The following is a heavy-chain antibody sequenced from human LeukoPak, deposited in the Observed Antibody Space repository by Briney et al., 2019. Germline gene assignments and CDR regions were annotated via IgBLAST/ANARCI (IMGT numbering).Heavy chain of an antibody. CDR1: GFTFSGSW. D-gene: IGHD3-22*01. CDR2: ITPDGSVQ. Sequence: GGSLSLSCAASGFTFSGSWMSWVRQAPGKGLEWVANITPDGSVQYYVDSVKGRFTISRDNAKNSLYLQMNSLRAEDTAVYYCATSREAWDSSGYHFDYWGQGTLVTVSS. J-gene: IGHJ4*02. CDR3: ATSREAWDSSGYHFDY. V-gene: IGHV3-7*01.